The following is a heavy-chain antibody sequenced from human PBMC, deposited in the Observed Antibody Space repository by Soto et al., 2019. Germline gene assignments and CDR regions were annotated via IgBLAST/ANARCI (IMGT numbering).Heavy chain of an antibody. CDR3: AKDGAAAGTLFDP. CDR2: FDPEDGET. Sequence: ASVKVSCKVSGYTLTELSMHWVRQAPGKGLEWMGGFDPEDGETIYAQKFQGRVTMTEDTSTDTAYMELNSLRAEDTAVYYCAKDGAAAGTLFDPWGQGTLVTVSS. D-gene: IGHD6-13*01. J-gene: IGHJ5*02. CDR1: GYTLTELS. V-gene: IGHV1-24*01.